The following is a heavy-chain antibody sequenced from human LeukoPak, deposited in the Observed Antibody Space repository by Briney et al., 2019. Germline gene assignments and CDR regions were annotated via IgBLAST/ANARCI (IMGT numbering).Heavy chain of an antibody. V-gene: IGHV1-69*13. CDR3: ARRNYYGSGSYLFDP. Sequence: ASVKVSCKASGGTFSSYAISWVRQATGQGLEWMGGIIPIFGTANYAQKFQGRVTITADESTSTAYMELSSLRSEDTAVYYCARRNYYGSGSYLFDPWGQGTLVTVSS. J-gene: IGHJ5*02. CDR1: GGTFSSYA. D-gene: IGHD3-10*01. CDR2: IIPIFGTA.